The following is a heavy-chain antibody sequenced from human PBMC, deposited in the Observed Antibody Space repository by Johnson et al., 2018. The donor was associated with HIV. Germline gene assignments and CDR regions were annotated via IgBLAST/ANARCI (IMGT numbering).Heavy chain of an antibody. CDR3: ASSYDFWSGYPTNAFDI. CDR2: ISTSGSTI. CDR1: GFTFSDYY. Sequence: QVQLVESGGGLVKPGGSLRLSCAASGFTFSDYYMSWIRQAPGKGLEWVSYISTSGSTIYYADSVKGRFTISRDNAKNSLYLQMNSLRAEDTAVYYCASSYDFWSGYPTNAFDIWGQGTMVTVSS. D-gene: IGHD3-3*01. V-gene: IGHV3-11*01. J-gene: IGHJ3*02.